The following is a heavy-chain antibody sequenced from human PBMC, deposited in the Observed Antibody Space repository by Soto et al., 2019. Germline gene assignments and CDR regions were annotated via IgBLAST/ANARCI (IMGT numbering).Heavy chain of an antibody. J-gene: IGHJ4*02. CDR2: IYYSGST. CDR3: AREGCGGDCYSHSIDY. D-gene: IGHD2-21*01. CDR1: GGSISSYY. V-gene: IGHV4-59*01. Sequence: SETLCHTCTGSGGSISSYYWSWIRQPPGKGLEWIGYIYYSGSTNYNPSLKSRVTISVDTSKNQFSLKLSSVTAADTAVYYCAREGCGGDCYSHSIDYWGQGTLVTVS.